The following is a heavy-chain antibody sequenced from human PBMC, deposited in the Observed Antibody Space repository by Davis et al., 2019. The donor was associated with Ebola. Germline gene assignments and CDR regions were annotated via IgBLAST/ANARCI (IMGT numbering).Heavy chain of an antibody. CDR2: INAGNGNT. CDR3: ARGGITGQPLDY. J-gene: IGHJ4*02. D-gene: IGHD1-20*01. CDR1: GHTFSNYA. Sequence: ASVKVSCKAPGHTFSNYAMHWVRQAPGQRLEWMGWINAGNGNTKYSQKFQGRVTITADKSTSTAYMELSSLRSEDTAVYYCARGGITGQPLDYWGQGTLVTVSS. V-gene: IGHV1-3*01.